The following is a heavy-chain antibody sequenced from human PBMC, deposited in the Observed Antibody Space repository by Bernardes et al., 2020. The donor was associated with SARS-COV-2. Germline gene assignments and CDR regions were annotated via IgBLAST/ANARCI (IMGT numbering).Heavy chain of an antibody. J-gene: IGHJ3*02. CDR3: AHAGDTYGYDAFDI. V-gene: IGHV2-5*01. CDR1: GFSLSTSGVG. Sequence: GPTLVKPTQTLTLTCTFSGFSLSTSGVGVGWIRQPPGKALEWLALIFWNDDKRYSPSLKSSLTITKDTSKNQVVLTISNMDPVDTATYYCAHAGDTYGYDAFDIWGQGTMVTVSS. D-gene: IGHD5-18*01. CDR2: IFWNDDK.